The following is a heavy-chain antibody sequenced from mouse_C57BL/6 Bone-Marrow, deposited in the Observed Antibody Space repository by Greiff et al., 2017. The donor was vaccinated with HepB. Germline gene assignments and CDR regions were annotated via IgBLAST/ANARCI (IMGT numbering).Heavy chain of an antibody. J-gene: IGHJ4*01. D-gene: IGHD4-1*01. Sequence: EVMLVESGGGLVQPGGSMKLSCVASGFTFSNYWMNWVRQSPEKGLEWVAQIRLKSDNYATHYAESVKGRFTISRDDSKSSVYLQMNNLRAEDTGIYYCTSNWGYAMDYWGQGTSVTVSS. V-gene: IGHV6-3*01. CDR3: TSNWGYAMDY. CDR1: GFTFSNYW. CDR2: IRLKSDNYAT.